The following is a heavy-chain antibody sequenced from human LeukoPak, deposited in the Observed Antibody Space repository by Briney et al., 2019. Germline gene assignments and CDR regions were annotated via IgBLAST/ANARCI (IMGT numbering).Heavy chain of an antibody. D-gene: IGHD5-12*01. CDR3: ARVLGAYSDYEGLKY. CDR1: GYTLTSYY. V-gene: IGHV1-46*01. CDR2: MNPSGGST. Sequence: ASVKVSCKASGYTLTSYYLHWVRQAPGQGREWMGIMNPSGGSTSYAQKFHGRVTMTRDTSTSTVYMELSSLRSEDTAVYYCARVLGAYSDYEGLKYWGQGTLVTVSS. J-gene: IGHJ4*02.